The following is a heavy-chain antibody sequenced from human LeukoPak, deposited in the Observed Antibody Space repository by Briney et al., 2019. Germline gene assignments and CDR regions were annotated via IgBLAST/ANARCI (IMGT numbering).Heavy chain of an antibody. D-gene: IGHD2-15*01. CDR1: GGSFSGYY. V-gene: IGHV4-34*01. Sequence: PSETLSLTCAVYGGSFSGYYWSWIRQPPGKGLEWIGEINHSGSTNYNPSLKSRVTISVDTSKNQFSLKLSSVTAADTAVYYCARGRIVVVVAATLILGEGANWFDPWGQGTLVTVSS. CDR2: INHSGST. CDR3: ARGRIVVVVAATLILGEGANWFDP. J-gene: IGHJ5*02.